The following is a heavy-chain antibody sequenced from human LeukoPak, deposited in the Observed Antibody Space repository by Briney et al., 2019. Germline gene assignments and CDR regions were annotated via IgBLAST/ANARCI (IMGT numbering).Heavy chain of an antibody. CDR2: INPDSGDT. V-gene: IGHV1-2*02. CDR3: ARGTYSFDP. CDR1: GYKFADFY. J-gene: IGHJ5*02. D-gene: IGHD2-21*01. Sequence: ASVKVSCKASGYKFADFYIHWVRQAPGQGLEWMGWINPDSGDTAYAQRFQGRVTVTRDASITTAYVELGSLTSDDTALYYCARGTYSFDPWGQGTLLTVSS.